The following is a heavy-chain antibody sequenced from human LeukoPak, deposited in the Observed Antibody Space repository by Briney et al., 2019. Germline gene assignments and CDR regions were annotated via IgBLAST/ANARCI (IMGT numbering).Heavy chain of an antibody. CDR3: ARGPPEIMVRGVSNFDY. CDR1: GGSVSSGSSY. V-gene: IGHV4-61*01. J-gene: IGHJ4*02. Sequence: SGTLSLTCTVSGGSVSSGSSYWSWIRQPPGKGLEWIGYIYYSGSTNYNPSLKSRVTISVDTSKNQFSLKLSSVTAADTAVYYCARGPPEIMVRGVSNFDYWGQGTLVTVSS. D-gene: IGHD3-10*01. CDR2: IYYSGST.